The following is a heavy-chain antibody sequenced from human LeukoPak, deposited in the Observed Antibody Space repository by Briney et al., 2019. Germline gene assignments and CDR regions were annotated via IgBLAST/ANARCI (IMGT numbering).Heavy chain of an antibody. CDR2: ISYDGSNK. CDR3: AKGQYYYGSGSYYFDY. J-gene: IGHJ4*02. CDR1: GFTFSSYG. D-gene: IGHD3-10*01. Sequence: GGSLRLSCAASGFTFSSYGMHWVRQAPGKGLEWVAVISYDGSNKYYADSVKGRFTISRDNSKNTQYLQMNSLRAEDTAVYYCAKGQYYYGSGSYYFDYWGQGTLVTVSS. V-gene: IGHV3-30*18.